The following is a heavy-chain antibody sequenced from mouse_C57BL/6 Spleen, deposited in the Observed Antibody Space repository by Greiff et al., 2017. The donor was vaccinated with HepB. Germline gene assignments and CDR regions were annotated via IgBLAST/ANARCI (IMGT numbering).Heavy chain of an antibody. CDR1: GYTFTSYW. D-gene: IGHD1-1*01. CDR2: TNPTNGRT. Sequence: QVQLQQPGAELVKAGASVKMSCKASGYTFTSYWMHWVKQRLGPGLEWFAETNPTNGRTYYNEKFKSKATLTVDKSSSTAYMPLSGPTVEDSAVYYCARIKKVVATYFDYWGQGTTLTVSS. CDR3: ARIKKVVATYFDY. J-gene: IGHJ2*01. V-gene: IGHV1S81*02.